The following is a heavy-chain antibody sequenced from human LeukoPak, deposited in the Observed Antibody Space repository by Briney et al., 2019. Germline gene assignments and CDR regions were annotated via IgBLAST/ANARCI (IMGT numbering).Heavy chain of an antibody. D-gene: IGHD3-10*01. CDR2: IHSDGRTT. CDR1: GFTFSSYC. V-gene: IGHV3-74*01. CDR3: ARDPRGGTLDY. Sequence: PGGSLRLSCAASGFTFSSYCMHWVRQAPGKGLVWVSRIHSDGRTTDYADSVKGRFTISRDNAKNTLNLQMNSLRAEDTAVYYCARDPRGGTLDYWGQGALVTVSS. J-gene: IGHJ4*02.